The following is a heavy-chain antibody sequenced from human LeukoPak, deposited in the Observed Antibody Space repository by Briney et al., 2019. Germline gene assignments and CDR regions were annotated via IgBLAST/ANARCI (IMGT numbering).Heavy chain of an antibody. D-gene: IGHD2/OR15-2a*01. V-gene: IGHV3-30*02. CDR2: IRYDGSNK. J-gene: IGHJ4*02. CDR1: GFTFSSYG. Sequence: GGSLRLSCAASGFTFSSYGMHWVRQAPGKGPEWVAFIRYDGSNKYYADSVKGRFTISRDNSKNTLYLQMNSLRAEDTAVYYCAKDVIVAFDYWGQGTLVTVSP. CDR3: AKDVIVAFDY.